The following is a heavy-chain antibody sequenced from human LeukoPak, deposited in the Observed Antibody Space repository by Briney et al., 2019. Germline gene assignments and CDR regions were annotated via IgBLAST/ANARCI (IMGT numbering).Heavy chain of an antibody. CDR1: GYTFTDYY. J-gene: IGHJ4*02. D-gene: IGHD2-2*01. V-gene: IGHV1-2*02. CDR3: ARSNFLYCSSSSCLLDY. CDR2: INPNDGGR. Sequence: VAAVKVSCKSSGYTFTDYYLHRVRQPPAQGFGWVGLINPNDGGRNYAQKLQGRVTMTRDTSISTAHMEVGRLRSDDTAVYYCARSNFLYCSSSSCLLDYWREGTLVSVPS.